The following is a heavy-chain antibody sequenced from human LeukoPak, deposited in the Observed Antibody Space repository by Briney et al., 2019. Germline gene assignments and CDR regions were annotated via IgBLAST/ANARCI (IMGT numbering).Heavy chain of an antibody. J-gene: IGHJ3*02. CDR1: GYTFTGYY. V-gene: IGHV1-2*02. Sequence: ASVKVSCKASGYTFTGYYMHWVRQAPGQGLEWMGWINPNSGGTNYAQKFQGRVTMTRDTSISTAYMELSRLRSDDTAVYYCARKVVVLAALRGAFDIWGQGTMVTVSS. CDR2: INPNSGGT. D-gene: IGHD2-2*01. CDR3: ARKVVVLAALRGAFDI.